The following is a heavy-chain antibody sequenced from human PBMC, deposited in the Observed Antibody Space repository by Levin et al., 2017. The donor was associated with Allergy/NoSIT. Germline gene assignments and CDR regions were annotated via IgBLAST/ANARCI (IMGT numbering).Heavy chain of an antibody. CDR1: GGSISTSTHS. CDR3: AREVGGRFLELEAFDI. V-gene: IGHV4-39*02. D-gene: IGHD3-3*01. Sequence: LETLSLTCTVSGGSISTSTHSWAWIRQPPGEGLEWIGNIYYTGSTYYNPSLTSRVAISISTSQNQLSLRLTSVTATDTAVYYCAREVGGRFLELEAFDIWGQGTMVTVSS. CDR2: IYYTGST. J-gene: IGHJ3*02.